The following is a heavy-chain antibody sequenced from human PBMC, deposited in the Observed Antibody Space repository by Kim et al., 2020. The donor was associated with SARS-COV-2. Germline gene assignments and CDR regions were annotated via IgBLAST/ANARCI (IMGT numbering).Heavy chain of an antibody. Sequence: GGSLRLSCAASGFPFSTYAMSWVRQAPGKGLDWVSAISGSGDSTYSADSVKGRFTISRDISKNTVYLQMNSLSAEDTAVYYCAKGFSGILSADFDYWGQGTLVTVSS. CDR2: ISGSGDST. J-gene: IGHJ4*02. CDR1: GFPFSTYA. D-gene: IGHD3-9*01. CDR3: AKGFSGILSADFDY. V-gene: IGHV3-23*01.